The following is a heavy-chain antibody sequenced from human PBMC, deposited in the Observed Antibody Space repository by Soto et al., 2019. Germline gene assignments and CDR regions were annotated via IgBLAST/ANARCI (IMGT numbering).Heavy chain of an antibody. Sequence: QVQLVQSGAEVKKPGASVKVSCKASGYTFTGYYMHWVRQAPGQGLEWMGWINPNSGGTNYAQQWQGCVTMTGGTSISTTYMEMSRLRSDDTGVYYCARAEYSGYEGGVVGDAFDISGQGTMVTVSS. CDR3: ARAEYSGYEGGVVGDAFDI. J-gene: IGHJ3*02. D-gene: IGHD5-12*01. CDR1: GYTFTGYY. V-gene: IGHV1-2*04. CDR2: INPNSGGT.